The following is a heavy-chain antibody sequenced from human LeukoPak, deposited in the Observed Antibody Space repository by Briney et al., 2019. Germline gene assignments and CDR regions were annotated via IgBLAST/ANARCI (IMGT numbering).Heavy chain of an antibody. CDR2: IIPILGIA. V-gene: IGHV1-69*02. CDR1: GGTFISYT. J-gene: IGHJ4*02. Sequence: SVKVSCKASGGTFISYTISWVRQAPGQGLEWMGRIIPILGIANYAQKFQGRVTITADKSTSTAYMELSSLRSEDTAVYYCARAGCGGDCYSPLGYWGQGTLVTVSS. CDR3: ARAGCGGDCYSPLGY. D-gene: IGHD2-21*01.